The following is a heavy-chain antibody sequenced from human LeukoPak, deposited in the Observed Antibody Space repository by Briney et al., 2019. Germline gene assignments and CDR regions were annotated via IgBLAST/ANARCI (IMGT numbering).Heavy chain of an antibody. J-gene: IGHJ4*02. V-gene: IGHV4-61*02. D-gene: IGHD4-11*01. Sequence: TSQTLSLTCTVSGGSISSGSYYSSWIRQPAGKGLEWIGRIYTSGSTNYNPSLKSRVTISVDTSKNQFSLKLSSVTAADTAVYYCARATVTLIDYWGQGTLVTVSS. CDR3: ARATVTLIDY. CDR2: IYTSGST. CDR1: GGSISSGSYY.